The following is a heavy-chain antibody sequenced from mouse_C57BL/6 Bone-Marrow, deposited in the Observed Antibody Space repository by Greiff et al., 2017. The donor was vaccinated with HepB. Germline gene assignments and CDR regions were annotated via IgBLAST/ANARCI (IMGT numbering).Heavy chain of an antibody. V-gene: IGHV7-3*01. CDR3: ARYSVDY. CDR1: GFTFTDYY. Sequence: EVMLVESGGGLVQPGGSLSLSCAASGFTFTDYYMSWVRQPPGKALEWLGFIRNKANGYTTEYSASVKDRFTISRDNSQSILYIQMNALGAEDSATYYCARYSVDYWGQGTTLTVSS. J-gene: IGHJ2*01. CDR2: IRNKANGYTT.